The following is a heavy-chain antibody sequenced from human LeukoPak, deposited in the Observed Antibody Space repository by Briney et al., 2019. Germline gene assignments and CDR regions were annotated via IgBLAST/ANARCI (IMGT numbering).Heavy chain of an antibody. J-gene: IGHJ4*02. Sequence: PGGSLRLSCAASGFTFSSYEMKWVRQAPGKGLEWVSYISSSGSTIYYADSVKGRFTVSRDNAKNSLYLQMNSLRAEDTAVYYCARLTSGWYAFGDRGQGTLVTVSS. CDR2: ISSSGSTI. CDR1: GFTFSSYE. CDR3: ARLTSGWYAFGD. D-gene: IGHD6-19*01. V-gene: IGHV3-48*03.